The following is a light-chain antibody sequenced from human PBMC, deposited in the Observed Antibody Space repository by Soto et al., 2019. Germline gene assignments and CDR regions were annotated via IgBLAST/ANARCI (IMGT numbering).Light chain of an antibody. CDR2: DAS. V-gene: IGKV1-33*01. Sequence: DIQMTQSPSSLSASVGDRVTITCQASQAISNYLNWYQQKPGKAPKLLIYDASNLETGVPSRFSGSGSGPDFTFTISSLQPEDIATYFCQQYDNLPYTFGQGTKLEIK. CDR1: QAISNY. CDR3: QQYDNLPYT. J-gene: IGKJ2*01.